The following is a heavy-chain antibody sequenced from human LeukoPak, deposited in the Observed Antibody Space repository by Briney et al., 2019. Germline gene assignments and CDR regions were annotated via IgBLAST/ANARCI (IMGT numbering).Heavy chain of an antibody. Sequence: SETLSLTCTVSGGSISSFYWSWIRQPPGKGLEWIGYIYYSGSTNYNPSLKSRVTISVDTSKNQFSLRLNSVTAADTAVYYCASLSSGSSSWYDIDYWGQGTLVTVSS. V-gene: IGHV4-59*08. CDR2: IYYSGST. CDR3: ASLSSGSSSWYDIDY. J-gene: IGHJ4*02. D-gene: IGHD6-13*01. CDR1: GGSISSFY.